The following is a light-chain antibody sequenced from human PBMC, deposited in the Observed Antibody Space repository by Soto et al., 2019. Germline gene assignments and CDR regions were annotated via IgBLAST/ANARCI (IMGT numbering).Light chain of an antibody. V-gene: IGLV2-23*01. Sequence: QSALTQPASVSGSPGQSITISCTGTSSDVGTYNLVSCHQHHPGKAPKLIIYEGSKRPSGVSNRFSGSKSGNTASLTISGLQAEDEADYYCCSFAVGSTLVFGGGTKLTVL. CDR1: SSDVGTYNL. J-gene: IGLJ2*01. CDR2: EGS. CDR3: CSFAVGSTLV.